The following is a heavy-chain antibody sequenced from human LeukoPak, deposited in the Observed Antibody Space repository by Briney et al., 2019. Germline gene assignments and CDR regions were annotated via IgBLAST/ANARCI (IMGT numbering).Heavy chain of an antibody. Sequence: PGGSLRLSCAASGFTFSSYSMNWVRQAPGKGLEWVSSISSGSDHIYYADSVKGRFTISRDNAKSSLYLHINSLRAEDTAVYYCARDYYGDYDFDYWGQGSLVTVSS. V-gene: IGHV3-21*01. D-gene: IGHD4-17*01. J-gene: IGHJ4*02. CDR1: GFTFSSYS. CDR2: ISSGSDHI. CDR3: ARDYYGDYDFDY.